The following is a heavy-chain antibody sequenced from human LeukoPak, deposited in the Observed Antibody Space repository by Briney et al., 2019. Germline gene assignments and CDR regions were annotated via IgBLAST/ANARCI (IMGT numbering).Heavy chain of an antibody. V-gene: IGHV3-21*01. Sequence: GGSLRLSCAASGFTFSSYSMNWVRQAPGKGLEWVSSISSSSSYIYYADSVKGRFTISRDNAKNPLYLQMNSLRAEDTAVYYCAIEMPPQYYFDYWGQGTLVTVSS. J-gene: IGHJ4*02. D-gene: IGHD5-24*01. CDR3: AIEMPPQYYFDY. CDR1: GFTFSSYS. CDR2: ISSSSSYI.